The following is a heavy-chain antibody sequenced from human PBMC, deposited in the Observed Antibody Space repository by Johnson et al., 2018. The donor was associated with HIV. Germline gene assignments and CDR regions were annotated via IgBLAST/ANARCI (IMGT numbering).Heavy chain of an antibody. D-gene: IGHD3-22*01. CDR2: IRYDGTNK. CDR3: AKDQSTVVVPNAFDI. CDR1: GFTFSSYS. J-gene: IGHJ3*02. Sequence: QEKLVESGGGVVQPGGSLRLSCAASGFTFSSYSIHWVRQAPGKGLEWVAFIRYDGTNKYYADSVKGRFTISRDNSRNTLYLQMNSLRAEDTAVYYCAKDQSTVVVPNAFDIWGQGTMVTVSS. V-gene: IGHV3-30*02.